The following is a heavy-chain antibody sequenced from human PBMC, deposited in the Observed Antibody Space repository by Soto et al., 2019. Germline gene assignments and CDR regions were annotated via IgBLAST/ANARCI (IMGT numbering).Heavy chain of an antibody. CDR2: INAANGNT. J-gene: IGHJ5*02. CDR3: ARDVWFDP. V-gene: IGHV1-3*01. CDR1: GYTFISYA. Sequence: ASVKVSCKASGYTFISYAMHWVRQAPGQRLEWMGWINAANGNTKYSQKFQGRVTITRDTSASTAYMELSSLRSEDTAVYYCARDVWFDPWGQGTLVTVSS.